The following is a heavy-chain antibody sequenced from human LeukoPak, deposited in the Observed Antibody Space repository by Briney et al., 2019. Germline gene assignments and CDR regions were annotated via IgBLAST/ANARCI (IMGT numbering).Heavy chain of an antibody. CDR2: IDSGGSDK. V-gene: IGHV3-21*01. CDR3: VGGSHMDV. Sequence: PGGSLRLSCVASGFTFSTYTMNWVRQAPGKGLEWVSSIDSGGSDKYYADSVKGRFTISRDNAKKSLYLQMNSLRVEDTAVYYCVGGSHMDVWGKGTTVTVFS. J-gene: IGHJ6*03. D-gene: IGHD3-16*01. CDR1: GFTFSTYT.